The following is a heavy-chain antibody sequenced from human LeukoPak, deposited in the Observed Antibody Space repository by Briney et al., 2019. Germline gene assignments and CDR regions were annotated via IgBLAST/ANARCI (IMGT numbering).Heavy chain of an antibody. CDR1: GFTFSSYA. CDR2: ISYDGTNK. V-gene: IGHV3-30*04. J-gene: IGHJ3*02. Sequence: GGSLRLSCAASGFTFSSYAMHWVRQAPGKGLEWVTIISYDGTNKYYADSVKGRFTISRDNSKNTLFLQMNSPRAEDTAVYYCARSNYYDSRSWGFDIWGQGTMVTVSS. CDR3: ARSNYYDSRSWGFDI. D-gene: IGHD3-22*01.